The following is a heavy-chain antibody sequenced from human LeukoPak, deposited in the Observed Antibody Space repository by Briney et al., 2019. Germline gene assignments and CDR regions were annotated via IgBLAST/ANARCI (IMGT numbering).Heavy chain of an antibody. J-gene: IGHJ4*02. Sequence: SETLSLTCTVSGGPIGRSSYYWGWIRQPPGRGLEWIGNIYYNGNTNYNPSLKSRVTISIDTSKDHFSLKLSFVTAADTAVYYCARVAAKTVDYWGQGTLVTVSS. CDR3: ARVAAKTVDY. CDR2: IYYNGNT. D-gene: IGHD2-15*01. CDR1: GGPIGRSSYY. V-gene: IGHV4-39*07.